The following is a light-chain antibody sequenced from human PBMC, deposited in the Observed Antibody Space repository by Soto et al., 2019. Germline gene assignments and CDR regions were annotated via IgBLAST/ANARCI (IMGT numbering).Light chain of an antibody. CDR1: ISNIGAGYD. J-gene: IGLJ3*02. Sequence: QSVLTQAPSVSGAPGQRVTISCIGSISNIGAGYDVHWYQQLPGTAPKLLISGNNNRPSGVPDRFSGSKSGTSASLAIAGLQAEDEADYYCQSYDNILSAVVFGGGTKLTVL. CDR2: GNN. CDR3: QSYDNILSAVV. V-gene: IGLV1-40*01.